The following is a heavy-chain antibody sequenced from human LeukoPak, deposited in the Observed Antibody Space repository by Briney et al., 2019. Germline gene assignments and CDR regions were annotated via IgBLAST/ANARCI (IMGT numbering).Heavy chain of an antibody. CDR1: GGSFSGYY. Sequence: KTSETLSLTCAVYGGSFSGYYWSWIRQPPGKGLEWIGEINHSGSTNYNPSLKSRVTISVDTSKNQFSLKLSSVTAADTAVYYCARDSSGYYHWFDPWGQGTLVTVSS. J-gene: IGHJ5*02. D-gene: IGHD3-22*01. V-gene: IGHV4-34*01. CDR2: INHSGST. CDR3: ARDSSGYYHWFDP.